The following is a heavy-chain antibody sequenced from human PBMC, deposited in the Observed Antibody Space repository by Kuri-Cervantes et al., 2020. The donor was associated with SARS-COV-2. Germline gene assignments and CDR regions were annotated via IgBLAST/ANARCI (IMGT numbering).Heavy chain of an antibody. D-gene: IGHD5-12*01. CDR2: IYYSGST. V-gene: IGHV4-59*08. CDR3: ARLRSGYDGASDY. J-gene: IGHJ4*02. Sequence: ESLKISCTVSGGSISSYYWSWIRQPPGKGLEWIGYIYYSGSTNYNPSLKSRVTISVDTSKNQFSLKLSSVTAADTAVYYCARLRSGYDGASDYWGQGTLVTVSS. CDR1: GGSISSYY.